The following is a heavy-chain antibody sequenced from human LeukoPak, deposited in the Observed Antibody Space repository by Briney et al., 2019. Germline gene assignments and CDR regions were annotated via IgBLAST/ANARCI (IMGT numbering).Heavy chain of an antibody. CDR3: ARGLLWFGEFCYYFDY. D-gene: IGHD3-10*01. CDR2: IRYDGSNK. CDR1: GFTFSSYG. Sequence: PGGSLRLSCAASGFTFSSYGMHWVRQAPGKGLEWVAFIRYDGSNKYYADSVKGRFTISRDNSKNTLYLQMNSLRAEDTAVYYCARGLLWFGEFCYYFDYWGQGTLVTVSS. V-gene: IGHV3-30*02. J-gene: IGHJ4*02.